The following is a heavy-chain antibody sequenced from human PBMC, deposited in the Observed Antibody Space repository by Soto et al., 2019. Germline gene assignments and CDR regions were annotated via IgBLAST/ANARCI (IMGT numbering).Heavy chain of an antibody. Sequence: NPSETLSLTCTVSGGSISSYYWSWIRQPPGKGLEWIGYIYYSGSTNYNPSLKSRVTISVDTSKNQFSLKLSSVTAADTAVYYCARGIVVVPVNRGDYYYYYMDVWGKGTTVTVSS. V-gene: IGHV4-59*01. CDR3: ARGIVVVPVNRGDYYYYYMDV. CDR1: GGSISSYY. J-gene: IGHJ6*03. CDR2: IYYSGST. D-gene: IGHD2-2*01.